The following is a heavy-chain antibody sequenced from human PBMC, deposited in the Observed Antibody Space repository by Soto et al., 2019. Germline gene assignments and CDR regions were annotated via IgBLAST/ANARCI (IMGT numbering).Heavy chain of an antibody. CDR2: IYYSGST. Sequence: PSETLSLTCTVSGGSISSYYWSWIRQPPGKGLEWIGYIYYSGSTNYNPSLKSRVTISVDTSKNQFSLKLSSVTAADTAVYYCARGRGYSYGPTFDYWGQGTLVTVSS. V-gene: IGHV4-59*01. D-gene: IGHD5-18*01. J-gene: IGHJ4*02. CDR3: ARGRGYSYGPTFDY. CDR1: GGSISSYY.